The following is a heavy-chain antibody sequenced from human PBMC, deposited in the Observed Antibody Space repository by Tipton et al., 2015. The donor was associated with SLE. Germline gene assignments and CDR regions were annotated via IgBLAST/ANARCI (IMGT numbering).Heavy chain of an antibody. CDR3: ARGGYSYGFGPGGFDI. V-gene: IGHV4-34*01. CDR2: INHSGST. J-gene: IGHJ3*02. Sequence: TLSLTCAVYGGSFSGYYWGWIHQPPGKGLEWIGEINHSGSTNYNPSLKSRVTISVDTSKNQFSLKLSSVTAADTAVYYCARGGYSYGFGPGGFDIWGQGTMVTVSS. CDR1: GGSFSGYY. D-gene: IGHD5-18*01.